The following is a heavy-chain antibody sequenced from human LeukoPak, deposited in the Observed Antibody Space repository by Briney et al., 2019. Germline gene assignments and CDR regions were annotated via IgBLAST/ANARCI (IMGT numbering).Heavy chain of an antibody. V-gene: IGHV4-39*01. D-gene: IGHD5-18*01. CDR1: GGSISSSSHY. CDR2: VST. Sequence: PSETLSLTCTVSGGSISSSSHYWGRIRQPPGKGLEWIGVSTYYNPSLKNRVTISRDTSKNQFSLKLSSVTAADTAIYYCARAGYSYGIISYFDSWGQGTLVTVSS. CDR3: ARAGYSYGIISYFDS. J-gene: IGHJ4*02.